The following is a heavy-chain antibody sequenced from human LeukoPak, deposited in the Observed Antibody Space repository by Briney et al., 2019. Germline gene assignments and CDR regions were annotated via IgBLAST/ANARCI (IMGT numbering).Heavy chain of an antibody. D-gene: IGHD4-17*01. CDR3: ARGGYGDFIFDY. CDR1: GYSISSGYY. V-gene: IGHV4-38-2*01. Sequence: PSETLSLTCAVSGYSISSGYYWGWIRQPPGKGLEWIGSIHHSGSTYYNPSLKSRVTISVDTSKNQFSLKLSSVTAADTAVYYCARGGYGDFIFDYWGQGTLVTVSS. CDR2: IHHSGST. J-gene: IGHJ4*02.